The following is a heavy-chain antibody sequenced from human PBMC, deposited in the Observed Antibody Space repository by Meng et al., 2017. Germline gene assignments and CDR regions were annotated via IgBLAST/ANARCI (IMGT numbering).Heavy chain of an antibody. CDR2: IIPIFGTA. CDR3: ARAGEMATITDAFDI. D-gene: IGHD5-24*01. CDR1: GYTFTSYY. Sequence: SVKVSCKASGYTFTSYYIHWLRQAPGQGLEWMGGIIPIFGTANYAQKFQGRVTITTDESTSTAYMELSSLRSEDTAVYYCARAGEMATITDAFDIWGQGTMVTVSS. J-gene: IGHJ3*02. V-gene: IGHV1-69*05.